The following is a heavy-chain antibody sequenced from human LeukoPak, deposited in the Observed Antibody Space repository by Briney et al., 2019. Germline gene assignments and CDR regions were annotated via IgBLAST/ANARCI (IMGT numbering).Heavy chain of an antibody. Sequence: SGGSLRLSCAASGFTFSNYGMHWVRQAPGKGLEGVAVIWYDGSNKYYADSVKGRFTISRDNSKNTLYLQMNSLRAEDTAVYYCARGNYDSSGYHDYWGQGTLVTVSS. CDR1: GFTFSNYG. CDR3: ARGNYDSSGYHDY. J-gene: IGHJ4*02. V-gene: IGHV3-33*01. D-gene: IGHD3-22*01. CDR2: IWYDGSNK.